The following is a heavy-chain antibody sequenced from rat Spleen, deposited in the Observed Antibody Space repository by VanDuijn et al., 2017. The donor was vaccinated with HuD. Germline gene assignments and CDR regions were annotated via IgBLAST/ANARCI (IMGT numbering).Heavy chain of an antibody. CDR3: ARVIYYYVSGGWYFDL. CDR2: ISYDGSNT. D-gene: IGHD1-12*01. Sequence: EVQLVESGGGLVQPGRSLNLSCAAPGFTLSYYGMAWVRQAPTKGLEWVATISYDGSNTYDRDSVKGRFTLSRDNAKSTLYLQIDSLRSEDTATYYCARVIYYYVSGGWYFDLWGPGTMVTVSS. J-gene: IGHJ1*01. CDR1: GFTLSYYG. V-gene: IGHV5-29*01.